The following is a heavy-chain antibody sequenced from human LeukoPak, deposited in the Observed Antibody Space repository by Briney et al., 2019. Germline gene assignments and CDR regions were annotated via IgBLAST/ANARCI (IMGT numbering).Heavy chain of an antibody. Sequence: ASVKVSCKASGYTFTSYDINWVRQASGQGLEWMGWMNPNNGNTGYAQKFQGRVTMTRDTSISTAYMELRGLRSEDTAVYYCVRDGEGVAISVNYWFDPWGQGTLVTVSS. D-gene: IGHD3-10*01. J-gene: IGHJ5*02. CDR1: GYTFTSYD. V-gene: IGHV1-8*01. CDR2: MNPNNGNT. CDR3: VRDGEGVAISVNYWFDP.